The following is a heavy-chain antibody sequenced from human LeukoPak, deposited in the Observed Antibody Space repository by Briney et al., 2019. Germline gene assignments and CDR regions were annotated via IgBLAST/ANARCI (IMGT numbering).Heavy chain of an antibody. CDR3: ASYLSGWPMKY. D-gene: IGHD6-19*01. Sequence: ASVKVSCKAFGYIFTSYYMHWVRQAPGEGLEWMGIINPTGGSTSYAQKFQGRVTMTRDMSTSTVYMELSSLRSEDTAVYYCASYLSGWPMKYWGQGTLVTVSS. V-gene: IGHV1-46*01. CDR2: INPTGGST. CDR1: GYIFTSYY. J-gene: IGHJ4*02.